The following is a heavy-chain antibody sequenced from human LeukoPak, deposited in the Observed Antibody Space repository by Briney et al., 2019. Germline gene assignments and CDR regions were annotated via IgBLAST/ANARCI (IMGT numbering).Heavy chain of an antibody. Sequence: SETLSLTCSVSGGSISLSYYYWGWIRQPPGKALEWIGSVYYSGTTSYNPSLKSRVTISVDMSKNHFSLRLSSVTAADTAVYYCARVGYGGYGVLDCWGQGTLVTISS. CDR2: VYYSGTT. D-gene: IGHD5-12*01. CDR1: GGSISLSYYY. J-gene: IGHJ4*02. V-gene: IGHV4-39*07. CDR3: ARVGYGGYGVLDC.